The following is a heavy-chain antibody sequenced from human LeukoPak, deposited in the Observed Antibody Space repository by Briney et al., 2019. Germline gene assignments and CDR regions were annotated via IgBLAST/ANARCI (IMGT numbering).Heavy chain of an antibody. D-gene: IGHD1-26*01. Sequence: SETLSLTCAVYGGSFSGYYWSWIRQPPGKGLEWIGEINHSGSTNYNPSLKSRVTISVDTSKNQFSLKLSSVTAADTAVYYCARLYSWVYYYMDVWGKGTTVTVSS. CDR2: INHSGST. CDR1: GGSFSGYY. V-gene: IGHV4-34*01. CDR3: ARLYSWVYYYMDV. J-gene: IGHJ6*03.